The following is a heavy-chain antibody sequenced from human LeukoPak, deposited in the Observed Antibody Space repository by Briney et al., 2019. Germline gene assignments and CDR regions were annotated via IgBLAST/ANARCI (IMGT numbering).Heavy chain of an antibody. V-gene: IGHV3-64D*06. Sequence: GGSLRLSCSASGFTFSSYNMHWVRQAPGKGLEYVSTVTSNEYSTYYADSVKGRLTISRDNSKNTLYLQMSSLRAEDTAVYYCVKDLSGCYAFDYWGQGTLVTVSS. J-gene: IGHJ4*02. CDR2: VTSNEYST. CDR1: GFTFSSYN. D-gene: IGHD1-26*01. CDR3: VKDLSGCYAFDY.